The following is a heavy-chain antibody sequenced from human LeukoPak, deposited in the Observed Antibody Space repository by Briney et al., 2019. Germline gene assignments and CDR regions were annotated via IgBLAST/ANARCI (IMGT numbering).Heavy chain of an antibody. CDR3: ARVDRYYFYMDV. J-gene: IGHJ6*03. CDR2: IIPLFNTP. CDR1: GGTFSSYI. Sequence: SVKVSCKASGGTFSSYIITWVRQAPGQGLEWMGGIIPLFNTPNYAQKFQGRVTITTDDSTHTSYVELRSLRLEDTAVYYCARVDRYYFYMDVWGKGTTVTVSS. V-gene: IGHV1-69*05.